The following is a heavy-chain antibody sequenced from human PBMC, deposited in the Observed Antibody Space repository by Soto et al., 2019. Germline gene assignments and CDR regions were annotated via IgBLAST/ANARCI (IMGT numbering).Heavy chain of an antibody. CDR1: GITFSSYT. D-gene: IGHD3-9*01. Sequence: LRLSWAVSGITFSSYTMHWVRQAPGKGLEWVALRSYDGNNKYYADSVKGRFTISRDYSKNTLYLHMDSLGAEDTAVYYCARGAYDILTGCFDYWGQGTLVTVSS. V-gene: IGHV3-30-3*01. J-gene: IGHJ4*03. CDR3: ARGAYDILTGCFDY. CDR2: RSYDGNNK.